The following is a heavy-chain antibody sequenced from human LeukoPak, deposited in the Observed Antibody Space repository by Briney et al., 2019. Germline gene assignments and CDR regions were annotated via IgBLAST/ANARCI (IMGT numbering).Heavy chain of an antibody. CDR3: ASDGSYETFVLDY. CDR2: INSDGSST. V-gene: IGHV3-74*01. D-gene: IGHD1-26*01. CDR1: GFTFSSYW. Sequence: GGSLRLSCAASGFTFSSYWMRWVRQAPGKGLVWVSRINSDGSSTSYADSVKGRFTISRDNAKNTLYLQMNSLRAEDTAVYYCASDGSYETFVLDYWGQGTLVTVSS. J-gene: IGHJ4*02.